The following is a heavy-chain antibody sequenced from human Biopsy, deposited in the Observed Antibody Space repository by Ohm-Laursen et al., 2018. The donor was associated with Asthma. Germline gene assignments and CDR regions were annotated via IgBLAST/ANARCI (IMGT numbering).Heavy chain of an antibody. CDR2: ISASGVRT. Sequence: GSLRLSCTASGFAFNNSSMTWVRQAPGKGLEWVSSISASGVRTFYADSVKGRFTVSRDSSRNTLYLQLSTLRVEDTAVYFCAKITTDRQKANNWFDPWAREPWSPSP. CDR1: GFAFNNSS. D-gene: IGHD3-22*01. J-gene: IGHJ5*02. V-gene: IGHV3-23*01. CDR3: AKITTDRQKANNWFDP.